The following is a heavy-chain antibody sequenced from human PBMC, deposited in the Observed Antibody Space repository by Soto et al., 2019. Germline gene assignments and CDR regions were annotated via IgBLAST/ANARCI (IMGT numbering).Heavy chain of an antibody. Sequence: SETLSLTCTVSGGSMNNYFWSWIRQPPGKGLEWIGYFYNSGTTNSGTTNYNPSLKSRVTISADTSKNQLSLKLRSVTAADTAVYYCARDSLFSGKYFQHWGQGTLVTVSS. CDR3: ARDSLFSGKYFQH. J-gene: IGHJ1*01. CDR1: GGSMNNYF. CDR2: FYNSGTT. D-gene: IGHD5-12*01. V-gene: IGHV4-59*01.